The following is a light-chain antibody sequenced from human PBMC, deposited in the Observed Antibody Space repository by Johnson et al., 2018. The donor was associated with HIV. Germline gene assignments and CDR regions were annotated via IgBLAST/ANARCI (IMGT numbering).Light chain of an antibody. CDR3: GTWDGSLSGYV. Sequence: QSVLTQPPSVSAAPGQRVTISCSGSSSNIGNNYVSWYQHLPGTAPKLLIYDNDKRPSGIPDRFSGSRSGTSATLGITGLQTGDEADYYGGTWDGSLSGYVLGTGTKVTVL. J-gene: IGLJ1*01. CDR1: SSNIGNNY. V-gene: IGLV1-51*01. CDR2: DND.